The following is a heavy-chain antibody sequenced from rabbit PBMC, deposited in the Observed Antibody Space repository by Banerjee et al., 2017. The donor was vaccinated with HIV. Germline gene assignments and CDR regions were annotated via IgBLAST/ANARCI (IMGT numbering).Heavy chain of an antibody. CDR1: GFSFSSNY. J-gene: IGHJ3*01. CDR3: VRFASLNDL. Sequence: QEQLVESGGGLVQPEGSLTLTCTASGFSFSSNYYMCWVRQAPGKGLEWIGYIDPVFGSTYYANWVNGRFTISSHNAQNTLYLQLNSLTAADTAAYFCVRFASLNDLWGQGTLVTVS. D-gene: IGHD2-1*01. CDR2: IDPVFGST. V-gene: IGHV1S47*01.